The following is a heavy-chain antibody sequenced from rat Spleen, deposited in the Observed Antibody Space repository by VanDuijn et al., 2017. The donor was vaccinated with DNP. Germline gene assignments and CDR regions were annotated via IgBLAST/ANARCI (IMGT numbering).Heavy chain of an antibody. Sequence: EVRLEESGGDLVQPGRSLKLSCVVSGFIFNNYWMTWIRQVPGKGLEWVAYINYYGDSNYNGDSVKGRFTISRDNEKSTLYLHMNSLRSEDMATYYCARHVLPLRVWDYWGQGVIVTVSS. D-gene: IGHD1-4*01. J-gene: IGHJ2*01. CDR3: ARHVLPLRVWDY. V-gene: IGHV5-31*01. CDR1: GFIFNNYW. CDR2: INYYGDSN.